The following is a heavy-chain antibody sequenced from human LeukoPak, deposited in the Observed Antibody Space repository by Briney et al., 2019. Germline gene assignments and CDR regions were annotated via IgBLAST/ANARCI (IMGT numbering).Heavy chain of an antibody. J-gene: IGHJ4*02. V-gene: IGHV1-2*02. CDR1: GYTFTGYY. CDR3: ARDLNVYHYYFDF. CDR2: INPNSDGT. D-gene: IGHD3-10*02. Sequence: ASVKVSCKASGYTFTGYYIHWVRQAPGQGLEWMGWINPNSDGTNYAQKFQGRVTMTSDTSISTAYMELSRLRSDDTAFYYCARDLNVYHYYFDFWGQGTVVTVSS.